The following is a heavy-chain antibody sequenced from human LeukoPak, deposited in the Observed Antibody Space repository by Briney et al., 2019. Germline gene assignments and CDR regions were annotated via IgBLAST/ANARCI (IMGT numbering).Heavy chain of an antibody. J-gene: IGHJ4*02. CDR1: GFTFSGYA. CDR3: ARGGWYVISYYFDY. D-gene: IGHD6-19*01. Sequence: GGSLRLSCAASGFTFSGYAMHWVRQAPGKGLEWVAVISYDGSNKYYADSVKGRFTISRDNSKNTLYVQMNSLRAEDAAVYYCARGGWYVISYYFDYWGQGTLVTVSS. CDR2: ISYDGSNK. V-gene: IGHV3-30*04.